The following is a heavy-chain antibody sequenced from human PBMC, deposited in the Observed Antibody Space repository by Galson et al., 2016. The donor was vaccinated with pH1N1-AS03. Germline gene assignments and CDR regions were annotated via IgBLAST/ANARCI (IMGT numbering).Heavy chain of an antibody. CDR3: ARDSGYCRSTSCRGDAFDI. CDR2: IKQDGSEK. Sequence: SCAASGFTFSTLWMTWVRQAPGKGLEWVANIKQDGSEKYYVDSVKGRFTISRDNAKNSLYLQMNSLRAEDTAVYYCARDSGYCRSTSCRGDAFDIWGQGTMVTVSS. CDR1: GFTFSTLW. V-gene: IGHV3-7*03. J-gene: IGHJ3*02. D-gene: IGHD2-2*01.